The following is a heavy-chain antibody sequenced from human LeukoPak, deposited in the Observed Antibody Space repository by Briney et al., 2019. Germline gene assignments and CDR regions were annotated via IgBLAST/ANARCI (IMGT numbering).Heavy chain of an antibody. D-gene: IGHD1-26*01. CDR3: ARGHELLRWELLRAQYYYYGMDV. J-gene: IGHJ6*02. Sequence: PGVSLRLSCAASGFTFSSYEMNWVRQAPGKGLEWVSYISSCGSTIYYADSVKGRFTISRDNAKNSLYLQMNSLRAEDTAVYYCARGHELLRWELLRAQYYYYGMDVWGQGTTVTVSS. V-gene: IGHV3-48*03. CDR1: GFTFSSYE. CDR2: ISSCGSTI.